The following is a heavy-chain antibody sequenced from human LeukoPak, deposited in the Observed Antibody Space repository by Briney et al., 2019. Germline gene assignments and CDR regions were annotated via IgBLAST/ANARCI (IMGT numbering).Heavy chain of an antibody. Sequence: PGGSLRLSCAASGFTFSSYGMHWVRQAPGKGLEWVAVISYDGSNKYYADSVKGRFTISRDNSKNTLYLQMNSLRAEDTAVYYCARDLNYYDSSGYGHWGQGTLVTVSS. V-gene: IGHV3-30*03. CDR1: GFTFSSYG. CDR3: ARDLNYYDSSGYGH. CDR2: ISYDGSNK. D-gene: IGHD3-22*01. J-gene: IGHJ4*02.